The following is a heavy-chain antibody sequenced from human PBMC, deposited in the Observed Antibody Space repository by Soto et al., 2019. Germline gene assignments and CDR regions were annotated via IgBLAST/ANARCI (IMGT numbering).Heavy chain of an antibody. CDR2: IIPIIGPA. J-gene: IGHJ5*02. V-gene: IGHV1-69*01. Sequence: QVQLVQSGAEVKRPGSSVKLSCKASGGTFTYYGISWVRQAPGQGLEWMGGIIPIIGPATYAEKFQGRLTINADQSTSTAYMELSSRGSEDTALYYCARDLGTTIAGPPRRETYGWLDPWGQGTLVTVSS. CDR3: ARDLGTTIAGPPRRETYGWLDP. D-gene: IGHD3-22*01. CDR1: GGTFTYYG.